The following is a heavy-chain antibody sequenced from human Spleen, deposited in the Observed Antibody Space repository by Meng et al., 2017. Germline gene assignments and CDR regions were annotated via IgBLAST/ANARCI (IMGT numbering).Heavy chain of an antibody. J-gene: IGHJ4*02. CDR2: IGTGGDT. V-gene: IGHV3-47*01. CDR3: ARSPIDKYDLSALPLDY. CDR1: GFAFSSYA. D-gene: IGHD3-22*01. Sequence: GESLKISCAASGFAFSSYALHWVRRAPGKGLEWVSAIGTGGDTYYADSVMGRFTISRDKAKKSLYLYMNSLISEDMAVYYCARSPIDKYDLSALPLDYWGQGTLVTVSS.